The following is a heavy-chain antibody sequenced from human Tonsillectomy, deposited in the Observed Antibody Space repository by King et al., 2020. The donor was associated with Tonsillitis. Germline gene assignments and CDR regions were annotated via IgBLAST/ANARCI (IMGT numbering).Heavy chain of an antibody. CDR3: ARDQRNYYDSSGYPVDY. CDR2: ISPYNGNT. J-gene: IGHJ4*02. V-gene: IGHV1-18*04. CDR1: GYTFTNYV. Sequence: VQLVESGAEVKKPGASVKVSCKASGYTFTNYVITWVRQAPGQGLEWMGWISPYNGNTNYAQKFQGRVTMTTDTSTSTAYMDLTSLRSDDTAVYYCARDQRNYYDSSGYPVDYWGQGTLVTVSS. D-gene: IGHD3-22*01.